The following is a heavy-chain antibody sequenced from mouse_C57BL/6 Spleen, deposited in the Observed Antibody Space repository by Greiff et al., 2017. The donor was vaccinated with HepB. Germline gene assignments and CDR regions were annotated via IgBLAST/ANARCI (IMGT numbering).Heavy chain of an antibody. CDR1: GYTFTSYW. CDR2: IHPSDSDT. Sequence: QVQLKQPGAELVKPGASVKVSCKASGYTFTSYWMHWVKQRPGQGLEWIGRIHPSDSDTNYNQKFKGKATLTVDNSSSTAYMQLSSLTSEDSAVYYCAIFPIYYGYDDVYYWGQGTTLTVSS. V-gene: IGHV1-74*01. D-gene: IGHD2-2*01. CDR3: AIFPIYYGYDDVYY. J-gene: IGHJ2*01.